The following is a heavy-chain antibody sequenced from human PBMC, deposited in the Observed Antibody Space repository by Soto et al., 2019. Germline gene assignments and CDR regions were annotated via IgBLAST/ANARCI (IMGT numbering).Heavy chain of an antibody. CDR1: GFTFSSYS. Sequence: EVRLVESGGGLVKPGGSLRLSCAASGFTFSSYSMNWVRQAPGKGLEWVSSISSSSSYIYYADSVKGRFTISRDNAKNSLYLQMNSLRAEDTAVYYCASNTGPWYSYGHEGYYYYGMDVWGQGTTVTVSS. CDR2: ISSSSSYI. J-gene: IGHJ6*02. V-gene: IGHV3-21*01. D-gene: IGHD5-18*01. CDR3: ASNTGPWYSYGHEGYYYYGMDV.